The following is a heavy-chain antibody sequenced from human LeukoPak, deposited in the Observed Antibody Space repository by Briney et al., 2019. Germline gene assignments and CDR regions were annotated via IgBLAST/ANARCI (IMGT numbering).Heavy chain of an antibody. CDR1: GFTFSNAW. D-gene: IGHD3-10*01. J-gene: IGHJ4*02. Sequence: PGGSLRLSCAASGFTFSNAWMSWVRQAPGKGREWVGRIKSNTDGGTTDYAAPVKGRFTISRDDSKNTLYLQMNSLKTEDTAVYYCTTDGSWFGEPHDYWGQGTLVTVSS. CDR3: TTDGSWFGEPHDY. V-gene: IGHV3-15*01. CDR2: IKSNTDGGTT.